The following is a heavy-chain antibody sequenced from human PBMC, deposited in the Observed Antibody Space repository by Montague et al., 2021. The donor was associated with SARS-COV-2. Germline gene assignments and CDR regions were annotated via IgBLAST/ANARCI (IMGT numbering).Heavy chain of an antibody. Sequence: SETLSLTCTVSGDSVSSSDRNWGWIRQPPGKGLEWLGIVYYSGYTYYXPSFKGRVTISIDASKNQFSLKLNSLTATDTAIYHCARRRLREDYFDFWGQGTLLTVSS. CDR2: VYYSGYT. V-gene: IGHV4-39*01. D-gene: IGHD4-17*01. CDR3: ARRRLREDYFDF. J-gene: IGHJ4*02. CDR1: GDSVSSSDRN.